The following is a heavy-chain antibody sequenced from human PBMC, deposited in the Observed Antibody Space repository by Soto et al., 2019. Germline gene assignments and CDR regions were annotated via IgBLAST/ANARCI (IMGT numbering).Heavy chain of an antibody. CDR2: ISSSSSYT. Sequence: GGSLRLSCAASGFSFSYHYMSWIGQSPGKGLEWVSYISSSSSYTNHADSVKGRFTISRDNAKNSLYLQMNSLRAEDTAVYYCASLYYDFWSGYPTGMDVWGQGTTVTVSS. V-gene: IGHV3-11*06. CDR1: GFSFSYHY. CDR3: ASLYYDFWSGYPTGMDV. D-gene: IGHD3-3*01. J-gene: IGHJ6*02.